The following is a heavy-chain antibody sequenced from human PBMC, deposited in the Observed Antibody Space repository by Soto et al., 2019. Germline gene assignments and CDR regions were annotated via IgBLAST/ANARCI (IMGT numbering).Heavy chain of an antibody. Sequence: ASVKVSCKASGYTFTSYYMHWVRQAPGQGLEWMGWINPNSGGTNYAQKFQGWVTMTRDTSISTAYMELSRLRSDDTAVYYCARGEITIFGVVMNYYGMDVWGQGTTVTVSS. CDR3: ARGEITIFGVVMNYYGMDV. V-gene: IGHV1-2*04. J-gene: IGHJ6*02. CDR1: GYTFTSYY. D-gene: IGHD3-3*01. CDR2: INPNSGGT.